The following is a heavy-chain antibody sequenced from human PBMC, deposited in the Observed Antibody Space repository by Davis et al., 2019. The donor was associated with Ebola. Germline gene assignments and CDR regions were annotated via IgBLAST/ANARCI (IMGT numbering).Heavy chain of an antibody. J-gene: IGHJ5*02. V-gene: IGHV3-23*01. CDR2: ISGSGGST. D-gene: IGHD4-11*01. CDR3: AKDLTTVTGT. Sequence: GGSLRLSCTDSVITFSSYAMTWVRQAPGKGLEWVSAISGSGGSTYYADSVKGRFTISRDNSKNTLYLQMNSLRAEDTAVYYCAKDLTTVTGTWGQGTLVTVSS. CDR1: VITFSSYA.